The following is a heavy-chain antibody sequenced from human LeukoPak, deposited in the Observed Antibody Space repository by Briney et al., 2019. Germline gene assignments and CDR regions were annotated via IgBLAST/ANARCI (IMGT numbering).Heavy chain of an antibody. CDR1: GYTFTTYG. CDR3: AKDGYNSNALDY. D-gene: IGHD5-24*01. V-gene: IGHV1-18*01. Sequence: EASVKVSCKASGYTFTTYGISWARQAPGQGLEWMGWISGHNGNTNYALKLQGRVTMTTDTSTTTAYMELRSLRSDDTAVYYCAKDGYNSNALDYWGQGTLVTVSS. J-gene: IGHJ4*02. CDR2: ISGHNGNT.